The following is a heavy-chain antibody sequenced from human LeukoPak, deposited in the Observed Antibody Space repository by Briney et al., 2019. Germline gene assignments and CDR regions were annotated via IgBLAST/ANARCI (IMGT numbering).Heavy chain of an antibody. CDR1: GFTFSNYA. CDR2: IKSDGSSP. J-gene: IGHJ4*02. Sequence: GGSLRLSCAASGFTFSNYAMSWVRQAPGKGLVWVSHIKSDGSSPTYADSVKGRFTISRDSTKDMVYLQMNSLRAEDTAVYYCATDGNYGLTYWGRGTLVTVSS. D-gene: IGHD1-7*01. V-gene: IGHV3-74*01. CDR3: ATDGNYGLTY.